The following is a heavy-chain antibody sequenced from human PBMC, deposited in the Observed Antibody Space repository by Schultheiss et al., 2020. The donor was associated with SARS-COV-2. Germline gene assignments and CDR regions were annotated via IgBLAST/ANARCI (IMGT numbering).Heavy chain of an antibody. V-gene: IGHV1-46*01. J-gene: IGHJ4*02. CDR3: AASGGTVGMFDY. Sequence: ASVKVSCKASGYTFTSYYMHWVRQAPGQGLEWMGIINPSGGSTSYAQKFQGRVTMTRDTSTSTVYMELSSLRSEDTAVYYCAASGGTVGMFDYWGRGTLVTVSS. D-gene: IGHD4-23*01. CDR1: GYTFTSYY. CDR2: INPSGGST.